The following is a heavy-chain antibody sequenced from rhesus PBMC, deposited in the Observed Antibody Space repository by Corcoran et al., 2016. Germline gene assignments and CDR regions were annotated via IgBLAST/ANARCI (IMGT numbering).Heavy chain of an antibody. CDR1: GFTFSDYY. CDR3: TRGGYFDY. CDR2: ISSASSYI. J-gene: IGHJ4*01. Sequence: EVQLVESGGGLVQPGGSLRLSCAASGFTFSDYYMSWVRQAPGKGLEWVSSISSASSYIYYADAVMGRFTISRDNAKNSLSLQMNSLKTEDTAVYYCTRGGYFDYWGQGVLVTVSS. V-gene: IGHV3S16*01.